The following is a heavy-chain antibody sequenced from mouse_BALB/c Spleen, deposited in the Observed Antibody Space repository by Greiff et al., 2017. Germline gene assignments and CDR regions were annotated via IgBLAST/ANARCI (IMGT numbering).Heavy chain of an antibody. CDR2: INSNGGST. CDR1: GFTFSSYG. V-gene: IGHV5-6-3*01. CDR3: ARDRYRYDGYAMDY. D-gene: IGHD2-14*01. J-gene: IGHJ4*01. Sequence: EVKLMESGGGLVQPGGSLKLSCAASGFTFSSYGMSWVRQTPDKRLELVATINSNGGSTYYPDSVKGRFTISRDNAKNTLYLQMSSLKSEDTAMYYCARDRYRYDGYAMDYWGQGTSVTVSS.